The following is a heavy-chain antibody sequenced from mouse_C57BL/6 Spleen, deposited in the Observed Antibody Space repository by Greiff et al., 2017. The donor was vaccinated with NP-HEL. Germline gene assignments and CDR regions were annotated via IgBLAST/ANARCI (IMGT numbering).Heavy chain of an antibody. CDR2: INPNNGGT. D-gene: IGHD1-1*01. Sequence: EVQLQQSGPELVKPGASVKIPCKASGYTFTDYNMDWVRQSHGKSLEWIGDINPNNGGTIYNQKFKGKATLTVDKASSTAYMELRSLTSEDTAVYYCARREDYGSSYFDYWGQGTTLTVSS. CDR1: GYTFTDYN. J-gene: IGHJ2*01. V-gene: IGHV1-18*01. CDR3: ARREDYGSSYFDY.